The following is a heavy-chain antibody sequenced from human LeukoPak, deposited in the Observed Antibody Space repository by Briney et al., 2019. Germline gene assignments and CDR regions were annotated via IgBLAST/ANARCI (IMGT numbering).Heavy chain of an antibody. J-gene: IGHJ4*02. D-gene: IGHD2-2*01. CDR3: ARGIVVVPAAIREGYYFDY. V-gene: IGHV4-4*07. CDR2: IYTSGST. CDR1: GGSISSYY. Sequence: SETLSLXCTVSGGSISSYYWSWIRQPAGKGLEWIGRIYTSGSTNYNPSLKSRVTMSVDTSKNQFSLKLSSVTAADTAVYYCARGIVVVPAAIREGYYFDYWGQGTLVTVSS.